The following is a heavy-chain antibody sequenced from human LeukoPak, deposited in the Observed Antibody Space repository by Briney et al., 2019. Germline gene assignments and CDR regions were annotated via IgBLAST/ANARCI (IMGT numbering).Heavy chain of an antibody. V-gene: IGHV3-30*02. Sequence: GGSLRLSCAASGFTFSSYGMHWVRQAPGKGLEWVAFIRYDGSNKYYADSVKGRFTISRDNSKNTLYLQMNSLRAEDTAVYYCARDLYYYGSGSYSYFDYWGQGTLVTVSS. CDR3: ARDLYYYGSGSYSYFDY. CDR2: IRYDGSNK. J-gene: IGHJ4*02. CDR1: GFTFSSYG. D-gene: IGHD3-10*01.